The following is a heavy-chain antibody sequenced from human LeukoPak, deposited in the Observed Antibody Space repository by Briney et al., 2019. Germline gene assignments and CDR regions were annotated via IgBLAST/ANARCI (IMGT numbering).Heavy chain of an antibody. D-gene: IGHD6-19*01. CDR1: DDSISDYY. Sequence: SETLSLTCTVSDDSISDYYRGWIRQPPGRGLEWMGYIYYSGLTNYNPSVKSRVTISVDTSKNQFSLKLSSVTAADTAVYYCATSSGWYSFDYWGQGTLVTVSS. CDR2: IYYSGLT. CDR3: ATSSGWYSFDY. J-gene: IGHJ4*02. V-gene: IGHV4-59*12.